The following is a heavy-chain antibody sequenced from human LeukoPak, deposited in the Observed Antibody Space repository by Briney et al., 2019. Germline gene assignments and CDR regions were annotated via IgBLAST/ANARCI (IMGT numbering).Heavy chain of an antibody. CDR3: ARDGVTPNWFDP. CDR2: IIPIFGTA. Sequence: SVKVSCKASGGTFSSYAISWVRQAPGQGLEWMGGIIPIFGTANYAQKFRGRVTITADESTSTAYMELSSLRSEDTAVYYCARDGVTPNWFDPWGQGTLVTVSS. V-gene: IGHV1-69*13. CDR1: GGTFSSYA. J-gene: IGHJ5*02. D-gene: IGHD4-23*01.